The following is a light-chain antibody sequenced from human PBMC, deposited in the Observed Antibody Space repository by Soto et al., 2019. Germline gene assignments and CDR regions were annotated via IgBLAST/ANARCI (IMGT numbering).Light chain of an antibody. CDR2: GTS. V-gene: IGKV3-20*01. Sequence: DIVLTQSPGTLSLSPGERATLSCGASKSINNYYLAWYKQTPGRAPRLLIYGTSNRATGIADRFRGRGSGTDFTLAIARVEPEDFAVYYCHQFGSSPGTFGQGTKLEIK. J-gene: IGKJ2*01. CDR3: HQFGSSPGT. CDR1: KSINNYY.